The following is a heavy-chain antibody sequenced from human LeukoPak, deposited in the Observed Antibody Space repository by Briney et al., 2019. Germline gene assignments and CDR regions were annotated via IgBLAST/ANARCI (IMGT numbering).Heavy chain of an antibody. J-gene: IGHJ4*02. CDR1: GYTFTGYY. D-gene: IGHD6-6*01. Sequence: ASVKVSCKASGYTFTGYYMHWVRQAPGQGLEWMGRINPNSGGTNYAQKFQGRVTMTRDTSISTAYMELSRLRSDDTAVYYCARESIAARVIDYWGQGTLATVSS. CDR2: INPNSGGT. V-gene: IGHV1-2*06. CDR3: ARESIAARVIDY.